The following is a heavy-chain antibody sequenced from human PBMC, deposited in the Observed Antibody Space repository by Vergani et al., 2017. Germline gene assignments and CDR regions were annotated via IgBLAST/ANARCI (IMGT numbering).Heavy chain of an antibody. D-gene: IGHD6-19*01. CDR3: ARVMWYTSPRHGDY. V-gene: IGHV1-18*01. J-gene: IGHJ4*02. Sequence: QVQLVQSGDEVKKPGASVKVSCKASGYTFTSYGISWVRQAPGQGLEWMGWISAHNGNTNYTPRLQGRVSMTTDASTSTAYMELRSLRSDDTAVYYCARVMWYTSPRHGDYWGQGTLVTVSS. CDR2: ISAHNGNT. CDR1: GYTFTSYG.